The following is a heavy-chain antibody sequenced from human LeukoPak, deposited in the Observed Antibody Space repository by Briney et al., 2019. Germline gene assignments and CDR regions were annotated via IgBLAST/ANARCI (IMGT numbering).Heavy chain of an antibody. CDR2: ISWNSGDI. CDR3: AKGRSGWYEGLDY. V-gene: IGHV3-9*01. Sequence: GGSLRLSCAASGFTFDDYAMNWVRQAPGKGLEWVSGISWNSGDIGYADSVKGRFTISRDNAKNSLYLQMNSLRADDTAIYYCAKGRSGWYEGLDYWGQGILVTVSS. J-gene: IGHJ4*02. D-gene: IGHD6-19*01. CDR1: GFTFDDYA.